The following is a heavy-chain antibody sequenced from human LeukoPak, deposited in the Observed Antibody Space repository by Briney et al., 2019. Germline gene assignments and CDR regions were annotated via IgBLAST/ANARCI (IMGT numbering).Heavy chain of an antibody. CDR1: GGSISSSSYY. J-gene: IGHJ4*02. V-gene: IGHV4-39*01. D-gene: IGHD3-9*01. CDR2: IYYSGST. Sequence: SETLSLTCTVSGGSISSSSYYWGWLRQPPGKGLEWIGSIYYSGSTYYNPSLKRRVTISVGTSKNQFSLKLSSVTAADTAVYYCARGGRYFDWLLSFDYWGQGTLVTVSS. CDR3: ARGGRYFDWLLSFDY.